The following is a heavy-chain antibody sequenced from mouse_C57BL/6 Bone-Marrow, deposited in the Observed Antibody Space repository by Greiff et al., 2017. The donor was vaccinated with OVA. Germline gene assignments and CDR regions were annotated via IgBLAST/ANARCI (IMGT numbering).Heavy chain of an antibody. Sequence: EVMLVESGAELVRPGASVKLSCTASGFNIKDDYMHWVKQRPEQGLEWIGWIDPENGDTEYASKFQGKATITAHTSSNTAYLQRSSLTSEDTAVYYCTTYSPDYWGQGTTLTVSS. CDR2: IDPENGDT. J-gene: IGHJ2*01. CDR3: TTYSPDY. CDR1: GFNIKDDY. V-gene: IGHV14-4*01.